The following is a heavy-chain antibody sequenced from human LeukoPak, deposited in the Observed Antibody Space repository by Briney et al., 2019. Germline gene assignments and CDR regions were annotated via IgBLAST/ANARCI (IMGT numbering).Heavy chain of an antibody. V-gene: IGHV3-9*01. CDR1: GFTFDDYA. CDR3: AKDSRITIFGVVKPAYGMDV. J-gene: IGHJ6*02. D-gene: IGHD3-3*01. Sequence: PGRSLRLSCAASGFTFDDYAMHWVRQAPGKGLEWVSGISWKSGSIGYADSVKGRFTISRDNAKNSLYLQMNSLRAEDTALYYCAKDSRITIFGVVKPAYGMDVWGQGTTVTVSS. CDR2: ISWKSGSI.